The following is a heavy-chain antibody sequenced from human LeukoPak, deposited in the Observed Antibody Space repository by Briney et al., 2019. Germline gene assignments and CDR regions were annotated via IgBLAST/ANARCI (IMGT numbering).Heavy chain of an antibody. J-gene: IGHJ3*02. V-gene: IGHV3-21*01. D-gene: IGHD6-19*01. CDR1: GFAFSSYS. CDR2: ISGSSSYI. CDR3: ARDPYSSGWYKDAFDI. Sequence: PGGSLRLSCAASGFAFSSYSMNWVRQAPGKGLEWVSSISGSSSYINYADSVKGRFTISRDNAQNSLFLQLNSLRAEDTAVYYCARDPYSSGWYKDAFDIWGQGTMVTVSS.